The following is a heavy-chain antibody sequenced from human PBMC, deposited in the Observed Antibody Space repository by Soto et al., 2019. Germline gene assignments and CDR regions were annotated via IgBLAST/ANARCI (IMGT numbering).Heavy chain of an antibody. CDR1: GGSFSGDY. V-gene: IGHV4-34*01. CDR2: INHSGST. Sequence: SETLSLTCAVYGGSFSGDYWSWIRRPPGKGLEWIGEINHSGSTNYNPSLKSRVTISVDTSKNQFSLKLSSVTAADTAVYYCASRSGATSIVATFKSWGQGTLVTVSS. CDR3: ASRSGATSIVATFKS. J-gene: IGHJ5*02. D-gene: IGHD5-12*01.